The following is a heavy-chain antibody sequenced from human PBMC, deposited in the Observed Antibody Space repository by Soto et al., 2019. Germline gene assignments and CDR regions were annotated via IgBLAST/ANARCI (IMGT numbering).Heavy chain of an antibody. D-gene: IGHD6-6*01. CDR1: GGSVNSVY. CDR3: ARTDAYNSSFFDS. V-gene: IGHV4-31*03. J-gene: IGHJ4*02. Sequence: QVQLQEMGPGLVNPSQTLTISCTVSGGSVNSVYWSWIRQLPGKGLEWMGNIYHTGRTFYNPSVKSRVAISIDTSKPLFSLKVRSVTAADTAVYYCARTDAYNSSFFDSWGQGTVVTVSS. CDR2: IYHTGRT.